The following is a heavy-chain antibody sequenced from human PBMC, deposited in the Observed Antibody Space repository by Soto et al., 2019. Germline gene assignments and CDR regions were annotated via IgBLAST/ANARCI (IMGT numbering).Heavy chain of an antibody. J-gene: IGHJ5*02. CDR2: IYYSGST. CDR3: ARVGATNWFDP. Sequence: QVQLQESGPGLVKPSETLSLTCTVSGGSVSSGSYYSSWIRQPPGKGLEWIGYIYYSGSTNYNPSLKSRVTISVATSKNQFSLELSAVTAADTAVYDCARVGATNWFDPWGQGTLVTVSS. V-gene: IGHV4-61*01. D-gene: IGHD1-26*01. CDR1: GGSVSSGSYY.